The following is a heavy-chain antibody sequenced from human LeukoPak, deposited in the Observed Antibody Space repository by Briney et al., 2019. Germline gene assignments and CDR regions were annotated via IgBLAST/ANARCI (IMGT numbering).Heavy chain of an antibody. Sequence: PSETLSLTCTVSGGSISSRSYYWGWIRQPPGKGLEWIGSIYYSGSTYYNPSLKSRVTISVDTSKNQFSLKLSSVTAADTAVYYCARRPPAAPEDYWGQGTLVTVSS. CDR1: GGSISSRSYY. CDR2: IYYSGST. D-gene: IGHD2-2*01. J-gene: IGHJ4*02. V-gene: IGHV4-39*01. CDR3: ARRPPAAPEDY.